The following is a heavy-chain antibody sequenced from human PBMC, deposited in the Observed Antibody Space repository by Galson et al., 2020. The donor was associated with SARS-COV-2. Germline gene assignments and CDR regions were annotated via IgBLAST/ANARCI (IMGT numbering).Heavy chain of an antibody. V-gene: IGHV3-53*04. CDR3: SRGVGGMNV. CDR1: GFTISGHY. CDR2: IYAYSGANT. D-gene: IGHD3-10*01. J-gene: IGHJ6*02. Sequence: TARSLRLSCAATGFTISGHYINCVSQAPGKGLEWVSIIYAYSGANTYYADSERGRFTISRHNSEHTVYLQINSLRVQDTSVYYCSRGVGGMNVWGQGTTVTVSS.